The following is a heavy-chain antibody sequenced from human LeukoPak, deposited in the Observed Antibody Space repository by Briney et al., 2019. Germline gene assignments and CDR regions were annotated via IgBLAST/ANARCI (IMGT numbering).Heavy chain of an antibody. V-gene: IGHV4-59*08. CDR3: ARSSGYDIILDY. Sequence: SETLSLTCTVSGGSISSYYWSWIRQPPGKGLEWIGYIYHSGSTNYNPSLKSRVTISVDTSKNQFSLKLSSVTAADTAVYYCARSSGYDIILDYWGQGTLVTVSS. CDR2: IYHSGST. D-gene: IGHD5-12*01. J-gene: IGHJ4*02. CDR1: GGSISSYY.